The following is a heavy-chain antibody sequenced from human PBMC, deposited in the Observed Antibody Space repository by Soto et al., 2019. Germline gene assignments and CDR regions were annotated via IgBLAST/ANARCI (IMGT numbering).Heavy chain of an antibody. CDR2: INNNGANT. CDR3: AKAGAVSSSWYPRGAFDY. D-gene: IGHD6-13*01. V-gene: IGHV3-23*01. CDR1: GFTFSSSA. Sequence: GGSLRLSCAASGFTFSSSAMSWVRQAPGKGLEWVSGINNNGANTYYADSVKGRFTISRDNSKNTLYLQMNSLRAEDTAVYYCAKAGAVSSSWYPRGAFDYWGQGTLVTVSS. J-gene: IGHJ4*02.